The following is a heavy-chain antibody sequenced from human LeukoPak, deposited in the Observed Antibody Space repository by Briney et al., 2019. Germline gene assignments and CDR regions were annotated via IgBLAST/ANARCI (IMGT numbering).Heavy chain of an antibody. CDR3: ARTYCTNGVCHYYFDY. J-gene: IGHJ4*02. Sequence: GGSLRLSCAASGFTFGSYSMNWVRQAPGKGLEWVSSISSSSSYIYYADSVKGRFTISRDNAKNSLYLQMNSLRAEDTAVYYCARTYCTNGVCHYYFDYWGQGTLVTVSS. CDR1: GFTFGSYS. CDR2: ISSSSSYI. D-gene: IGHD2-8*01. V-gene: IGHV3-21*01.